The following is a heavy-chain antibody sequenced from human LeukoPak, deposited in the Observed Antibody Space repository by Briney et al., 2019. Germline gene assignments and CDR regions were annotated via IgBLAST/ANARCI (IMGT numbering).Heavy chain of an antibody. V-gene: IGHV5-51*01. D-gene: IGHD2-2*01. CDR2: IYPGDSDT. Sequence: GESLKISCKCSGYSFTSYWIGWVRQMPGKGLEWMGIIYPGDSDTRYSPSFQGQVTISVDKSISTAYLQWSSLKASDTAIYYCAKIDRQYCSRSSCYALDYWGQGTQVTVSS. J-gene: IGHJ4*02. CDR3: AKIDRQYCSRSSCYALDY. CDR1: GYSFTSYW.